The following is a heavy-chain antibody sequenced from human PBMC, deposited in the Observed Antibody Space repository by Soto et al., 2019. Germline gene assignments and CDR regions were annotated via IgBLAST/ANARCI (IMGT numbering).Heavy chain of an antibody. J-gene: IGHJ4*01. D-gene: IGHD1-1*01. CDR2: VNPNNGDT. V-gene: IGHV1-8*01. CDR3: AKDSRTGSAIDFDY. Sequence: QVQLVQSGAELKKPGASVKVSCKASGYTFSNYDMNWVRQATGQGPEWIGWVNPNNGDTEYAQKCQGRVTLTTDIYKTTANSELSSMRSEETAIFYCAKDSRTGSAIDFDYKGHGALITVSS. CDR1: GYTFSNYD.